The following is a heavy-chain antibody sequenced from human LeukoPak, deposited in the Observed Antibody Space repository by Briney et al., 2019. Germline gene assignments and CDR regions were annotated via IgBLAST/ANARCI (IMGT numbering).Heavy chain of an antibody. J-gene: IGHJ4*02. CDR1: GYTFTGDY. V-gene: IGHV1-2*06. Sequence: ASVKVSCKASGYTFTGDYMHWVRQAPGQGLEWIGRINPKSGDTNFAQKFQGRVTITRDTSITTAYMELSRLRSNDTAVYYCARVTAVDAGKGVLDYWGQGTLVTVSS. D-gene: IGHD6-13*01. CDR3: ARVTAVDAGKGVLDY. CDR2: INPKSGDT.